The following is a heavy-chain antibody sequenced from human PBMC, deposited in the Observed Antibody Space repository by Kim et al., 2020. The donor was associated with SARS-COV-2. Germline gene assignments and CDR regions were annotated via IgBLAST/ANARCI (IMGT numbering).Heavy chain of an antibody. D-gene: IGHD3-22*01. J-gene: IGHJ6*02. Sequence: KGRFTISRDNAKNSVFLQMNSLRDEDTAGYYCARDLGGYYYDYYYGMDVWGQGTTVTVSS. V-gene: IGHV3-48*02. CDR3: ARDLGGYYYDYYYGMDV.